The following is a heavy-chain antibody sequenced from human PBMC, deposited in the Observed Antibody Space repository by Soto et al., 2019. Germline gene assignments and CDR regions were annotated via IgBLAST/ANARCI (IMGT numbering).Heavy chain of an antibody. CDR3: VGAARKRFDY. CDR1: GFTFSSYE. Sequence: PWGSLRLSCAASGFTFSSYEMNWVRQAPGKGLEWVSYISSSGSTIYYADSVKGRFTISRDNAKNSLYLQMNSLRAEDTAVYYCVGAARKRFDYWGQGTLVTVSS. V-gene: IGHV3-48*03. D-gene: IGHD6-6*01. CDR2: ISSSGSTI. J-gene: IGHJ4*02.